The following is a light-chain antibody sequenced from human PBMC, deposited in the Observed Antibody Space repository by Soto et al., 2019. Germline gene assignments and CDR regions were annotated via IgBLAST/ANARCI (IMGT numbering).Light chain of an antibody. Sequence: QSELTQPASVSGSPGQSITISCTGTSSDVGGYSYISWYQHNPGRAPKLMIYDVSNRPSGVSDRFSGSKSGNTASLTISRLQAEDEDDYYCSSYTTSSTYVFGSGTKVTVL. CDR3: SSYTTSSTYV. CDR1: SSDVGGYSY. CDR2: DVS. J-gene: IGLJ1*01. V-gene: IGLV2-14*03.